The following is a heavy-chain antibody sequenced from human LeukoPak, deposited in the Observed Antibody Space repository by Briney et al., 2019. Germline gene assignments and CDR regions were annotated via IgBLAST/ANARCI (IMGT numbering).Heavy chain of an antibody. D-gene: IGHD6-19*01. CDR1: GGSFSGYY. V-gene: IGHV4-34*01. J-gene: IGHJ4*02. Sequence: PSETLSLTCAVYGGSFSGYYWSWIRQPPGKGLEWIGEINHSGSTNYNPSLKSRVTISVDTSKNQFSLKLSSVTAADTAVYYCASHFTGYSSGWHGYWGQGTLVTVSS. CDR2: INHSGST. CDR3: ASHFTGYSSGWHGY.